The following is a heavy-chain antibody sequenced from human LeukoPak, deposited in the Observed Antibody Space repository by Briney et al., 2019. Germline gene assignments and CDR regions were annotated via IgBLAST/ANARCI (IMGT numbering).Heavy chain of an antibody. CDR2: IYTSGST. J-gene: IGHJ4*02. D-gene: IGHD1/OR15-1a*01. CDR1: GGSISIYY. CDR3: ARVWNSGLSPYLDY. Sequence: PSETLSLTCTVSGGSISIYYWRWIRQPAGKGLEWIGRIYTSGSTNYNPSLKSRVTMSVDTSKNKFSLKLSSVTAADTAVYYCARVWNSGLSPYLDYWGQGTLVTVSS. V-gene: IGHV4-4*07.